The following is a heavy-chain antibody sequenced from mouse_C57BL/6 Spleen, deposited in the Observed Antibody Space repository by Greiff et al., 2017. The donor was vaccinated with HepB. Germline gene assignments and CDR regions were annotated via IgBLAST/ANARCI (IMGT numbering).Heavy chain of an antibody. CDR1: GYTFTDYY. CDR2: IYPGSSNT. J-gene: IGHJ2*01. D-gene: IGHD1-1*01. CDR3: ARRDTTVGFDY. Sequence: QVQLQQSGAELVRPGASVKLSCKASGYTFTDYYINWVKQRPGQGLEWIARIYPGSSNTYYNEKFKGKATLTAEKSSSTAYMQLSSLTSEDSAVYFCARRDTTVGFDYWGQGTTLTVSS. V-gene: IGHV1-76*01.